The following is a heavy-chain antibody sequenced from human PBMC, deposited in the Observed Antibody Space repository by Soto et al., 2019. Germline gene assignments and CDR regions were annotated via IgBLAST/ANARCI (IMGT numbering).Heavy chain of an antibody. CDR1: GFTVTRNY. CDR2: IAGGDNT. J-gene: IGHJ5*02. D-gene: IGHD3-3*01. V-gene: IGHV3-53*01. Sequence: EVQLVESGGGLIQPRGSLRLSCAASGFTVTRNYMTWVRQAPGKGLEWVSFIAGGDNTFYADSVKGRFTISRDKSKNTLYLQINSLRAEDTAVYYCAMTHYDFWSGYRFDPWGQGTLVIVSS. CDR3: AMTHYDFWSGYRFDP.